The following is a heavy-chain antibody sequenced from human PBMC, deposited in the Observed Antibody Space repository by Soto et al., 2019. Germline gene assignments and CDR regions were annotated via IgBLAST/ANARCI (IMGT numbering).Heavy chain of an antibody. V-gene: IGHV4-59*08. CDR2: IYNSGRT. CDR1: GGSISSYY. J-gene: IGHJ4*02. Sequence: QVQLQESGPGLVKPSETLSLTCNVSGGSISSYYWSWIRHPPGKGLEWIGYIYNSGRTNYNPSLKSRVTISVDTSKNQFSLKLSSVTAADTAVYYCARRYGYSFDYWGQGTLVTVSS. CDR3: ARRYGYSFDY. D-gene: IGHD1-1*01.